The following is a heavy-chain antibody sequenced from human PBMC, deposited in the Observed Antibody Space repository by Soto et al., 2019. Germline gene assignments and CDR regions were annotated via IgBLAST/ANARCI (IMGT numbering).Heavy chain of an antibody. CDR1: GFSLSDYA. D-gene: IGHD3-3*01. CDR2: ISSDSRTI. V-gene: IGHV3-48*02. Sequence: GGSLRLSCVASGFSLSDYAVNWVRQAPGKGLEWVSFISSDSRTIYYADSVEGRFTVSRDNARNSVSLQMDSLRDEDAAVYYCARIKLVEWFFIKIDVYDMDVWGQGTPVTVSS. J-gene: IGHJ6*02. CDR3: ARIKLVEWFFIKIDVYDMDV.